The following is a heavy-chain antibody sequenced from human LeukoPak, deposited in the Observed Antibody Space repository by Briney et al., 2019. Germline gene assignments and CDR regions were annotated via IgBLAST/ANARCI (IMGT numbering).Heavy chain of an antibody. V-gene: IGHV4-39*07. J-gene: IGHJ3*02. CDR3: ARIVVVHYAFDI. CDR1: GGSINTPNYY. D-gene: IGHD3-22*01. CDR2: IFYSGGT. Sequence: KPSETLSLTCTVSGGSINTPNYYWGWIRQTPGKGLEWIGNIFYSGGTYYSPSLTSRVTISLDTSKNQFSLKLSSVTAADTAVYYCARIVVVHYAFDIWGQGTMVTVSS.